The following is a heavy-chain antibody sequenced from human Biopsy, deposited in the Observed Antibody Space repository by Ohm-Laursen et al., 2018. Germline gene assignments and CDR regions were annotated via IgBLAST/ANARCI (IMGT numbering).Heavy chain of an antibody. CDR1: GGSISSYY. J-gene: IGHJ4*02. CDR2: IYYNGTT. CDR3: ARDDAVTVIRGLYY. V-gene: IGHV4-59*01. D-gene: IGHD2-21*02. Sequence: SQTLSLTCIVSGGSISSYYWNWIRQPPGKGLEWIGYIYYNGTTDYSPSLKSRVTISIDKSKNQFFLKLSSVTAEDTAVYYCARDDAVTVIRGLYYWGQGALVTVSS.